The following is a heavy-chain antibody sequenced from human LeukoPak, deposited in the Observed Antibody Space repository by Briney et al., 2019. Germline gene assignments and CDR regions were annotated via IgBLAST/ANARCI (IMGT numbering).Heavy chain of an antibody. J-gene: IGHJ4*02. V-gene: IGHV3-15*01. CDR1: GFSFNATW. Sequence: GGSLSLSCAASGFSFNATWMAWVRQSPGRGLEWVGRIKRKTDGGTTDYAAPVKGRFTISRDDSKETLYLQMNSLKTEDTGVYYCTTGGGSYRVVDYWGQGTLVTVSS. CDR2: IKRKTDGGTT. D-gene: IGHD1-26*01. CDR3: TTGGGSYRVVDY.